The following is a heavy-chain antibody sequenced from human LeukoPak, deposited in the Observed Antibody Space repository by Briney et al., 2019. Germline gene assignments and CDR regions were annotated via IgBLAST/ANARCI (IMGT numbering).Heavy chain of an antibody. CDR1: GGSISSYY. D-gene: IGHD6-19*01. Sequence: PSETLSLTCTVSGGSISSYYWSWIRQPPGKGLEWIGYLFHIGGTNYNPSLKSRVTISVDTSKNQVTLKLNSVTAADTAVYYCARGSGWYDYWGQGTLVTVSS. J-gene: IGHJ4*02. CDR2: LFHIGGT. V-gene: IGHV4-59*01. CDR3: ARGSGWYDY.